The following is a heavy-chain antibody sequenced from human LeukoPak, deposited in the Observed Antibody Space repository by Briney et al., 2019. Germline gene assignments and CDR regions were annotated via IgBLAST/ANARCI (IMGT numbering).Heavy chain of an antibody. CDR1: GGSISSYY. Sequence: PSETLSLTCTVSGGSISSYYWSWIRQPPGKGLEWIGHIYYSGSTNYNPSFKSRVTISVDTSKNQFSLKLSSVTAADTAVYYCARGRVHLDYWGQGTLVTVSS. V-gene: IGHV4-59*01. CDR3: ARGRVHLDY. D-gene: IGHD3-10*01. CDR2: IYYSGST. J-gene: IGHJ4*02.